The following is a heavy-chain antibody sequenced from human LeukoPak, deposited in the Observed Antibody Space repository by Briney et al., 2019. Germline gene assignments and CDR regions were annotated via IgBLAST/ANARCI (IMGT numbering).Heavy chain of an antibody. CDR2: IYYSGST. V-gene: IGHV4-39*01. J-gene: IGHJ3*02. CDR1: GGSISSSSYY. Sequence: SETLSLTCTVSGGSISSSSYYWGWIRQPPGKGLEWIGSIYYSGSTYYNPSLKSRVTISVDTSKNQFSLKLSSVTAADTAVYYCASPQTSRSGSYYAMGAFDIWGQGTMVTVSS. CDR3: ASPQTSRSGSYYAMGAFDI. D-gene: IGHD1-26*01.